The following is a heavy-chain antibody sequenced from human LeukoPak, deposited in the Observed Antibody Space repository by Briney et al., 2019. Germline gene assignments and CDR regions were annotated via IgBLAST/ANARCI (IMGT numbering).Heavy chain of an antibody. CDR3: ARGEVDYGDYGLDY. J-gene: IGHJ4*02. Sequence: SETLSLTCAVSGGSISSGGYYWSWTRQPPGKGLEWIGNIYHSGSTNYNPSLKSRVTISVDTSKNQFSLKLSSVTAADTAVYYCARGEVDYGDYGLDYWGQGTLVTVSS. CDR1: GGSISSGGYY. V-gene: IGHV4-30-2*01. D-gene: IGHD4-17*01. CDR2: IYHSGST.